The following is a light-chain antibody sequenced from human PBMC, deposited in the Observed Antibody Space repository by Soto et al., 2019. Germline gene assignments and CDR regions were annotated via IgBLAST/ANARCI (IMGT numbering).Light chain of an antibody. V-gene: IGKV1-5*03. J-gene: IGKJ4*01. Sequence: DIPMTQSPSTLSASVGVRVTITCRASQSISSWLAWYQQKPGKAPKLLIYKASSLESGVPSRFSGSGSGTEFTLTISSLQPDDFATYYCQQYNSYPLTFGGGTKVEIK. CDR3: QQYNSYPLT. CDR2: KAS. CDR1: QSISSW.